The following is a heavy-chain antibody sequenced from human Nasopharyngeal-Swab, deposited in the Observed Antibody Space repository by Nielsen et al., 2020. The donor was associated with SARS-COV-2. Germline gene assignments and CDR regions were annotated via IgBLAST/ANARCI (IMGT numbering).Heavy chain of an antibody. V-gene: IGHV4-4*02. Sequence: AETLTHTCALSGGPISSINWWSWVRQPPGKGLEWIGQIYHRGFTNYNPYLKSQVTITVDRSNNQFSLTLTSVTAADTAVYYCAREVGTRHCSTTACYTWLDYWGQGALVTVSS. CDR1: GGPISSINW. D-gene: IGHD2-2*02. CDR2: IYHRGFT. CDR3: AREVGTRHCSTTACYTWLDY. J-gene: IGHJ4*02.